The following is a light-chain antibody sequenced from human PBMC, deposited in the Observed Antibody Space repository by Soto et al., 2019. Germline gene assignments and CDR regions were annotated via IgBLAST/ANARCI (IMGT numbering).Light chain of an antibody. V-gene: IGKV3-20*01. CDR2: SAS. Sequence: EVVLTQSPGTLSLSPGERVTLSCRASQSVASSYLAWYQQKPGRAPRLLFYSASSRATGIPDRFSGSGSGTDFTLTISRLEPEDFAVYYCQQYGSLSWTFGQGTKVEIK. J-gene: IGKJ1*01. CDR3: QQYGSLSWT. CDR1: QSVASSY.